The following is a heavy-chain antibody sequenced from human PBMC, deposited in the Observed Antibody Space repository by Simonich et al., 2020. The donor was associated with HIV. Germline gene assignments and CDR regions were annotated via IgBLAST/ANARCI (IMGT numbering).Heavy chain of an antibody. CDR1: GFTFDNYA. Sequence: EVQLVESGGGLVQPGRSLRLSCSASGFTFDNYAMHWVRQAPGKGLEWVSGSNWNSGKIAYADSVKGRFTISRDNAKNSLYLQMNSLRPEDMALYYCARGRMRDDRGADFDYWGQGTRVTVSS. CDR2: SNWNSGKI. V-gene: IGHV3-9*03. J-gene: IGHJ4*02. CDR3: ARGRMRDDRGADFDY. D-gene: IGHD3-10*02.